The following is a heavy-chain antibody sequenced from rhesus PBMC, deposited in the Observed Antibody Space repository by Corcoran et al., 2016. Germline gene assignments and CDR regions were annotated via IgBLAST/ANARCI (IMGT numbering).Heavy chain of an antibody. CDR2: IYCSGGST. CDR1: GGSISSSYW. CDR3: ARQLLSLFDY. J-gene: IGHJ4*01. D-gene: IGHD2-33*01. Sequence: QVQLQESGPGVVKPSETLSLTCAVSGGSISSSYWWSWIRQSPGKGLEWIGGIYCSGGSTEYNPSLKSRVTISIDTSKNQFSLKLSSVTAADTAVYYCARQLLSLFDYWGQGVLVTVSS. V-gene: IGHV4-93*02.